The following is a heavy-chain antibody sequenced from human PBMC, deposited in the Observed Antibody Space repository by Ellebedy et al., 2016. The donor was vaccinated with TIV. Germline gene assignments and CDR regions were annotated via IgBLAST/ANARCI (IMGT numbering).Heavy chain of an antibody. V-gene: IGHV3-7*01. CDR1: GLTFTNYW. Sequence: GESLKISXAASGLTFTNYWMNWVRQPPGKGLEWVANINLDGSGKYYVDSVRGRFTISRDNAKNSFYLQMNSLRAEDTAVYYCAGWSSGAFVNYWGQGTLVTVSS. CDR3: AGWSSGAFVNY. D-gene: IGHD3-22*01. CDR2: INLDGSGK. J-gene: IGHJ4*02.